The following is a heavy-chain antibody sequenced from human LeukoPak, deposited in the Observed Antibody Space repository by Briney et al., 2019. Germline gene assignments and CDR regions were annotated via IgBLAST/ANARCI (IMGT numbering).Heavy chain of an antibody. CDR2: IYYSGST. V-gene: IGHV4-31*03. CDR1: GGSISSGGYY. Sequence: PSQTLSLTCTVSGGSISSGGYYWSWIRQHPGKGLEWIGYIYYSGSTYYNPSLKSRVTISVDTSKNQFSLKLSSVTAADTAVYYCARGPWSGSYYYFDPWGQGTLVTVSS. J-gene: IGHJ5*02. D-gene: IGHD1-26*01. CDR3: ARGPWSGSYYYFDP.